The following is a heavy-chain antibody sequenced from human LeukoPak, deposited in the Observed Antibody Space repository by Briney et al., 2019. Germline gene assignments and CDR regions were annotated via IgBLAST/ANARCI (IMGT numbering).Heavy chain of an antibody. J-gene: IGHJ4*02. CDR2: IYYSGST. Sequence: PSETLSLTCTVSGGSISSYYWSWIRQPPGKGLEWIGYIYYSGSTNYNPSLKSRVTISVDTSKNQFSLKLSSVTAADTAVYYCATSIAAAEPDLFDYWGQGTLVTVPS. D-gene: IGHD6-13*01. CDR3: ATSIAAAEPDLFDY. V-gene: IGHV4-59*01. CDR1: GGSISSYY.